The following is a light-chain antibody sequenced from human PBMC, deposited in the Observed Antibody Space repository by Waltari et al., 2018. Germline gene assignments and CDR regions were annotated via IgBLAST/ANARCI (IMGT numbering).Light chain of an antibody. J-gene: IGLJ1*01. CDR3: CSYAGSGTYV. CDR1: NSDVGNYNL. CDR2: EVI. Sequence: TGTNSDVGNYNLVSWYQHHPGEAPKLMICEVIKRPSGVSNRFSGSKSGNTASLTISGLQAEDEADYYCCSYAGSGTYVFGTGTKVTVL. V-gene: IGLV2-23*02.